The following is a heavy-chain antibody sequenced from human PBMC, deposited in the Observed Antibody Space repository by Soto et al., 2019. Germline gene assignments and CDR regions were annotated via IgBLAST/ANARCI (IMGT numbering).Heavy chain of an antibody. CDR1: GFTFSSYE. CDR2: ISSSGSTI. D-gene: IGHD5-12*01. Sequence: GGSLRFSCAASGFTFSSYEMNWVRQAPGKGLEWVSYISSSGSTIYYADSVKGRFTISRDNAKNSLYLQMNSLRAEDTAVYYCARAIVATAYYYGMDVWGQGTTVTVSS. CDR3: ARAIVATAYYYGMDV. J-gene: IGHJ6*02. V-gene: IGHV3-48*03.